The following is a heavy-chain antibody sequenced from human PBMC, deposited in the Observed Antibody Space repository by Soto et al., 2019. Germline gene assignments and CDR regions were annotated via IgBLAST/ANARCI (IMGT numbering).Heavy chain of an antibody. CDR2: IYYSGST. CDR1: GGSISSSSYY. D-gene: IGHD2-15*01. J-gene: IGHJ6*02. V-gene: IGHV4-39*01. Sequence: SETLSLTCTVSGGSISSSSYYWGWIRQPPGKGLEWIGSIYYSGSTCYNPSLKSRATISVDTSKNQFSLKLSSVTAADTAVYYCASECSGGSCYSQDYGMDVWGQGTTVTVSS. CDR3: ASECSGGSCYSQDYGMDV.